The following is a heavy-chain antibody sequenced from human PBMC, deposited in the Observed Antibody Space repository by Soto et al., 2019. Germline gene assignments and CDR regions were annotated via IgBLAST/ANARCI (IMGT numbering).Heavy chain of an antibody. CDR1: GFTFSTYG. Sequence: GGSLRLSCAPSGFTFSTYGMHWVRQAPGKRLEWVAVIWYDGSNQYYADSVKGRFTISRDNSKNVLYLQMNSLRAEDTAVYYCARDLGAFNYGSAYFDYWGQGTPVTASS. V-gene: IGHV3-33*01. J-gene: IGHJ4*02. D-gene: IGHD3-10*01. CDR3: ARDLGAFNYGSAYFDY. CDR2: IWYDGSNQ.